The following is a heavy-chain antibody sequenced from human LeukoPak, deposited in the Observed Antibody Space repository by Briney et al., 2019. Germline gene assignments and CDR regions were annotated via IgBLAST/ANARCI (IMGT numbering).Heavy chain of an antibody. CDR1: GYSFTSYW. V-gene: IGHV5-51*01. Sequence: GESLKISCKGSGYSFTSYWIGWVRQMPGKGLEWMGIIYPGDSDTRYSPSFQGQVTISADKSITTAYLQWSSLKASDTAMYYCARRGNCSGGSCYGRDAFDIWGQGTMVTVSS. CDR2: IYPGDSDT. D-gene: IGHD2-15*01. J-gene: IGHJ3*02. CDR3: ARRGNCSGGSCYGRDAFDI.